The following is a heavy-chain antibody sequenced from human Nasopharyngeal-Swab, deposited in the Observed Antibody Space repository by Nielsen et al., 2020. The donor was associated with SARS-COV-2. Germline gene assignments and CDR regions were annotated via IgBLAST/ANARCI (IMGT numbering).Heavy chain of an antibody. D-gene: IGHD3-22*01. CDR3: ARDRRGGYDSSGYYY. Sequence: SVKVSCKASGGTFSSYAISWVRQAPGQGLEWMGRIIPILGIANYAQKFQGRVTITADKSTSTAYMELSSLRSEDTAVYHCARDRRGGYDSSGYYYWGQGTLVTVSS. V-gene: IGHV1-69*04. CDR1: GGTFSSYA. J-gene: IGHJ4*02. CDR2: IIPILGIA.